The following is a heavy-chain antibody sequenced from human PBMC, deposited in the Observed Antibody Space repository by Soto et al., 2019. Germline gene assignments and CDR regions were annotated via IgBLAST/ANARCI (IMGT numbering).Heavy chain of an antibody. CDR3: ARHSAYSYGQNYYYYGMDV. J-gene: IGHJ6*02. Sequence: GESLKISCKGSGYSFTSYWIGWVRQMPGKGLEWMGIIYPGDSDTRYSPSFQGQGTISADKSISTAYLQWSSLKASDTAMYYCARHSAYSYGQNYYYYGMDVWGQGTTVTVSS. V-gene: IGHV5-51*01. CDR2: IYPGDSDT. CDR1: GYSFTSYW. D-gene: IGHD5-18*01.